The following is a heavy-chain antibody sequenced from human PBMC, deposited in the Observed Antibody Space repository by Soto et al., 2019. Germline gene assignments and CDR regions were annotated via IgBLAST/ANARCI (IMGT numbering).Heavy chain of an antibody. CDR3: ARGKMEWLEPSVPADGMDV. V-gene: IGHV3-53*01. J-gene: IGHJ6*02. CDR1: GFTVSSNY. Sequence: GGSLRLSCAASGFTVSSNYMSWVRQAPGKGLEWVSVIYSGGSTYYADSVKGRFTISRDNSKNTLYLQMNSLRAEDTAVYYCARGKMEWLEPSVPADGMDVWGQGTTVTVSS. CDR2: IYSGGST. D-gene: IGHD3-3*01.